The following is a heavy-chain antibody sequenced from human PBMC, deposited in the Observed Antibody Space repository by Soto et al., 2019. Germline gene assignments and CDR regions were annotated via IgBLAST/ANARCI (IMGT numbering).Heavy chain of an antibody. Sequence: PGGSLRLSCAASGFTFSDYYMSWIRQAPGKGLEWVSYISSSGSTIYYADSVKGRFTISRDNAKNSLYLQMNSLRAEDTAVYYCARVFSSSSVYYYYGMDVWGQGTTVTVSS. D-gene: IGHD6-6*01. V-gene: IGHV3-11*01. CDR2: ISSSGSTI. J-gene: IGHJ6*02. CDR1: GFTFSDYY. CDR3: ARVFSSSSVYYYYGMDV.